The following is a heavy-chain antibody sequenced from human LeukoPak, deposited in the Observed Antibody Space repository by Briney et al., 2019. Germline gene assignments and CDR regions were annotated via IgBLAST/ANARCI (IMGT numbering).Heavy chain of an antibody. J-gene: IGHJ3*02. D-gene: IGHD3-3*01. CDR1: GFTFSNAW. Sequence: GGSLRLSCAASGFTFSNAWMSWVRQAPGKGLEWVGRIKSKTDGGTTDYAAPVKGRFTISRDDSKNTLYLTMSSLKTEDTAVYYCTTGKSYYFWSGYPVRDAFDIWGQGTMVTVSS. CDR3: TTGKSYYFWSGYPVRDAFDI. V-gene: IGHV3-15*01. CDR2: IKSKTDGGTT.